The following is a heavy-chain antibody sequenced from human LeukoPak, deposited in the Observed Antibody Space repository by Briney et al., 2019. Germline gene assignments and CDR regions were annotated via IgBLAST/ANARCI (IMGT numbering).Heavy chain of an antibody. CDR2: IYTSGST. J-gene: IGHJ4*02. D-gene: IGHD2-2*01. CDR1: GGSISSGSYY. Sequence: PSETLSLTCLVSGGSISSGSYYWSWIRQPAGKGLEWIGRIYTSGSTNYNPSLKSRDTISVDTSKNQFSLKLSSVTAADTAVYYCARESCSSTSCYHLYYFDYWGQGTLVTVSS. CDR3: ARESCSSTSCYHLYYFDY. V-gene: IGHV4-61*02.